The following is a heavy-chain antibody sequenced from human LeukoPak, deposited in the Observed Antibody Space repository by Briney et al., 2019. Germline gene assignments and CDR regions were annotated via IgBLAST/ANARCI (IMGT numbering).Heavy chain of an antibody. J-gene: IGHJ4*02. CDR3: AKVSSSWYYDY. Sequence: GGSLRLSCAASGFIFSSYWMHWVRHAPGKGLAWVSRINTDGSSTSYADSVKGRFTIPRDNSKNTLYLQMNSLRAEDTAVYYCAKVSSSWYYDYWGQGTLVTVSS. CDR2: INTDGSST. V-gene: IGHV3-74*01. D-gene: IGHD6-13*01. CDR1: GFIFSSYW.